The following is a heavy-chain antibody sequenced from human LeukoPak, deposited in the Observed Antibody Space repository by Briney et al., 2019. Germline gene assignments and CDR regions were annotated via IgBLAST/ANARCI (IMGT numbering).Heavy chain of an antibody. CDR2: IYPGDSDT. J-gene: IGHJ4*02. CDR3: ARRDYYDSSGYYIPYFDY. D-gene: IGHD3-22*01. Sequence: GESLKISCKGSGYSFTSYWIGWVRQMPGKGLEWMGIIYPGDSDTRYSPSFQGQVTISADKSISTAYLQWSSLKASDTAMYYCARRDYYDSSGYYIPYFDYWGQGTLVTVSS. CDR1: GYSFTSYW. V-gene: IGHV5-51*01.